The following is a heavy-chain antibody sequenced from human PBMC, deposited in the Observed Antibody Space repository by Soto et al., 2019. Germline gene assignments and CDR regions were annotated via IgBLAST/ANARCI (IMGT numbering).Heavy chain of an antibody. J-gene: IGHJ6*02. CDR2: ISSSSTYI. V-gene: IGHV3-21*02. CDR3: ARDLNKWASKAQLSTAGMDV. Sequence: EVQLVESGGGLVQPGGSLRLSCAASGFTFNTYNMNWVRQSPGKGLEWVSSISSSSTYIFYADSVRGRFTISRDNAENSRYLQMSSLRAEDTAVYYCARDLNKWASKAQLSTAGMDVCGQGTTVTVSS. CDR1: GFTFNTYN. D-gene: IGHD2-2*01.